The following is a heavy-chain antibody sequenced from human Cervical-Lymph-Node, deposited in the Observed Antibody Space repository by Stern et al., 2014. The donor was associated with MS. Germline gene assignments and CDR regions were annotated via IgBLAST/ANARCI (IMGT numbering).Heavy chain of an antibody. CDR1: GFNFSRYS. J-gene: IGHJ4*02. CDR2: IIRTTTYI. Sequence: EVQLLESGGGLVKPGGSLRLSCAASGFNFSRYSMNWVRQAPGKGLEWVSSIIRTTTYIYYADSVRGRFTISRDNAKTSLFLQMNSLRVEDTAVYYCVKYCSSSSCSGFDHWGQGALVTVSS. CDR3: VKYCSSSSCSGFDH. D-gene: IGHD2-2*01. V-gene: IGHV3-21*01.